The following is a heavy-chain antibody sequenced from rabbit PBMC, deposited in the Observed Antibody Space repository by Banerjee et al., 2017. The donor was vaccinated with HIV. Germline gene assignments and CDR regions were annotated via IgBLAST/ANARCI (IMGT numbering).Heavy chain of an antibody. Sequence: QSLEESGGDLVKPGASLTLTCTASGFSFSSSSYMCWVRQAPGKGLEWIACIYAGSSGSTYYASWVNGRFTISKTSSTTVTLQMTSLTAADTATYFCAREDTSYGAVAYVQYFGLWGQGTLVTDS. CDR3: AREDTSYGAVAYVQYFGL. CDR2: IYAGSSGST. CDR1: GFSFSSSSY. D-gene: IGHD6-1*01. V-gene: IGHV1S40*01. J-gene: IGHJ3*01.